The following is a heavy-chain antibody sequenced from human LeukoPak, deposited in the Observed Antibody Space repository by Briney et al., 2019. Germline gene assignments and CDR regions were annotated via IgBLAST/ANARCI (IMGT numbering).Heavy chain of an antibody. CDR2: INHSGST. CDR3: ARERLAGFWSGSGYYYYYMDV. V-gene: IGHV4-34*01. D-gene: IGHD3-3*01. J-gene: IGHJ6*03. CDR1: GGSFSGYY. Sequence: PSETLSLTCAVYGGSFSGYYWSWIRQPPGKGLEWIGEINHSGSTNYNPSLKSRVTISVDTSKNQFSLKLSSVTAADTAVYYCARERLAGFWSGSGYYYYYMDVWGKGTTVTVSS.